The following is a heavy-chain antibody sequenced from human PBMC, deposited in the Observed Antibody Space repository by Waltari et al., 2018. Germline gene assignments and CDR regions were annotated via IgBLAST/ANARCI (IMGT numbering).Heavy chain of an antibody. CDR1: GGSMNGYY. J-gene: IGHJ4*02. CDR2: VFYTGTT. V-gene: IGHV4-39*01. Sequence: QLQLQESGPGLVKPSETLSLTCTVSGGSMNGYYWGWIRQSQGKGMACIGRVFYTGTTYYKPSRKSRLTISIDTSKNQFSLRLASVTAADTAVYYCARHNSGYYTPHDYWGQGTQVTVSS. D-gene: IGHD3-22*01. CDR3: ARHNSGYYTPHDY.